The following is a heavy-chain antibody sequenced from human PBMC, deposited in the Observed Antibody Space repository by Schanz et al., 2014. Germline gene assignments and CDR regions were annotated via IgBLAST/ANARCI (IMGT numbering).Heavy chain of an antibody. CDR1: EFTFSSYK. Sequence: VQLVESGGGLVKPGGSLRLSCEASEFTFSSYKMNWVRQAPGKGLEWVAVIWSDGSTKYYADSVKGRFTISRDNSKNTLYLQMNSLRADDTAVYFCARAHGNNWYGKGLDYWGQGTQVTVSS. D-gene: IGHD1-1*01. CDR3: ARAHGNNWYGKGLDY. CDR2: IWSDGSTK. J-gene: IGHJ4*02. V-gene: IGHV3-33*08.